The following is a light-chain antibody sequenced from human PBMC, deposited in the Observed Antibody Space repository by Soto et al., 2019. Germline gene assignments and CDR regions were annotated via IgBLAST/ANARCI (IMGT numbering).Light chain of an antibody. J-gene: IGKJ5*01. CDR1: QSVSSY. CDR3: QQRSNWPPNT. Sequence: EIVLTQSPGTLSLSPGDRATLSCRDSQSVSSYLAWYQQKPGQAPRLLIYDASHRATGIPARFSGSGSGTDFTLTISSLEPEDFAVYDGQQRSNWPPNTVGQGTRLENK. CDR2: DAS. V-gene: IGKV3-11*01.